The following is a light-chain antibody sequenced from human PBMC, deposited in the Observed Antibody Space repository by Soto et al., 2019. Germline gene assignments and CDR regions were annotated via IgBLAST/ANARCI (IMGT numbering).Light chain of an antibody. V-gene: IGLV2-11*01. CDR3: CSYAGSYTFEV. CDR1: SSDVGGYNY. Sequence: QSVLTQPRSVSGSPGQSVTISCNGTSSDVGGYNYVSWYQQHPGKAPKLMIYDVSKRPSGVPDRFSGSKSGNTASLTISGLQAEDEADYYCCSYAGSYTFEVFGGGTKLTVL. J-gene: IGLJ2*01. CDR2: DVS.